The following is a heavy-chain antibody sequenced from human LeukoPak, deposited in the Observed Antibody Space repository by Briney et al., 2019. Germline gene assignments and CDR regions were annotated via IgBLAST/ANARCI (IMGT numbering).Heavy chain of an antibody. V-gene: IGHV1-18*01. Sequence: APVKVSCKASGYTFTSYGISWVRQAPGQGLEWMGWISAYNGNTNYAQKLQGRVTMTTDTSTSTAYMELRSLRSDDTAVYYCASSTTRAGKFDYWGQGTLVTVSS. D-gene: IGHD6-13*01. J-gene: IGHJ4*02. CDR2: ISAYNGNT. CDR1: GYTFTSYG. CDR3: ASSTTRAGKFDY.